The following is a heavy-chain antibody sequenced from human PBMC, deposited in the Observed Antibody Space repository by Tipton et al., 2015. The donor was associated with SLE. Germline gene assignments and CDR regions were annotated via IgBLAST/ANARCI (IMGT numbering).Heavy chain of an antibody. CDR2: IYYSGST. CDR3: ARHVGFSYGSGYNYVDY. CDR1: GGSISSSSYY. Sequence: TLSLTCTVSGGSISSSSYYWGWIRQPPGKGLEWIGSIYYSGSTYYNPSLKSRVTISEDPSKNQFSLKLSSVTAADTAVYYCARHVGFSYGSGYNYVDYWGQGTLVTVSS. D-gene: IGHD5-18*01. J-gene: IGHJ4*02. V-gene: IGHV4-39*01.